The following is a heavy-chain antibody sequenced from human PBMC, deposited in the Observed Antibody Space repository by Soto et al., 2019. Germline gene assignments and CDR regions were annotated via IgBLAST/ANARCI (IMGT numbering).Heavy chain of an antibody. D-gene: IGHD2-2*02. CDR3: AILWVCSSTSCYTGMG. CDR1: GGTFSSYA. CDR2: IIPIFGTA. V-gene: IGHV1-69*01. J-gene: IGHJ4*02. Sequence: QVQLVQSGAEVKKPGSSVKVSCKASGGTFSSYAISWVRQAPGQGLEWMGGIIPIFGTANYAQKFQGRVTITADESTSTAYMELSSLRSDDTAVYYCAILWVCSSTSCYTGMGWGQGTLVTVSS.